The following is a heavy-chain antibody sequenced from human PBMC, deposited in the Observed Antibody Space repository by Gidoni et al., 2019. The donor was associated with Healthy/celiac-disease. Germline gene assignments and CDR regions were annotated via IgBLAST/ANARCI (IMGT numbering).Heavy chain of an antibody. CDR3: ARGRGLLRAKYYYYYMDV. J-gene: IGHJ6*03. V-gene: IGHV1-69*01. CDR1: GGTFSSYA. D-gene: IGHD2-15*01. CDR2: IIPIFGTA. Sequence: QVQLVQSGAEVKKPGSSVKVSCKASGGTFSSYAISWVRQAPGQGLEWMGGIIPIFGTANYAQKFQGRVTITADESTSTAYMELSSLRSEDTAVYYCARGRGLLRAKYYYYYMDVWGKGTTVTVSS.